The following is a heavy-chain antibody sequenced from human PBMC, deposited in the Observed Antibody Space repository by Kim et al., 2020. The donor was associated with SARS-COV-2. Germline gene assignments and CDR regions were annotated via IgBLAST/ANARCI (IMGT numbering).Heavy chain of an antibody. Sequence: SETLSLTCTVSGGSISSYYWSWIRQPPGKGLEWIGYIYYSGSTNYNPSLKSRVTISVDTSKNQFSLKLSSVTAADTAVYYCARLAWLGGYYYYYYGMDVWGQGTTVTVSS. CDR1: GGSISSYY. CDR3: ARLAWLGGYYYYYYGMDV. D-gene: IGHD3-10*01. J-gene: IGHJ6*02. V-gene: IGHV4-59*08. CDR2: IYYSGST.